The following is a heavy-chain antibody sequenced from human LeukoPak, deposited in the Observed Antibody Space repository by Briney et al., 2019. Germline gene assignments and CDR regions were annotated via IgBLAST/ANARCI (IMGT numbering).Heavy chain of an antibody. D-gene: IGHD5-12*01. CDR1: GYSISSGYY. Sequence: SETLSLTCTVSGYSISSGYYWSWIRQPPGKGLEWIGYIYYSGSTNYNPSLKSRVTISVDTSKNQFSLKLSSVTAADTAVYYCAKVIVATKYNWFDPWGQGTLVTVSS. CDR2: IYYSGST. V-gene: IGHV4-61*01. J-gene: IGHJ5*02. CDR3: AKVIVATKYNWFDP.